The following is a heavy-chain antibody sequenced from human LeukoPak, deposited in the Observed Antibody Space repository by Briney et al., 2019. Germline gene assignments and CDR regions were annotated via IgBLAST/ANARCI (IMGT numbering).Heavy chain of an antibody. Sequence: SETLSLTCAVYGGSFSGYYWSWIRQPPGKGLEWIGEINHSGSTNYNPSLKSRVTISVDTSKNQFSLKLSSVTAADTAVYYCARQRYSSSWAHFDYWGQGTLVTVSS. CDR2: INHSGST. D-gene: IGHD6-13*01. CDR3: ARQRYSSSWAHFDY. V-gene: IGHV4-34*01. CDR1: GGSFSGYY. J-gene: IGHJ4*02.